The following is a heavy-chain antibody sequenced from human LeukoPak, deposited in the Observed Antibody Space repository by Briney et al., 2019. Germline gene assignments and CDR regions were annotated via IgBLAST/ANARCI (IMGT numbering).Heavy chain of an antibody. CDR1: GGSISSSSYY. CDR3: ARQGTYYYGSGSYVLLNWFDP. V-gene: IGHV4-39*01. Sequence: SETLSLTCTASGGSISSSSYYWGWIRQPPGKGLEWIGSIYYSGSTYYNPSLKSRVTISVDTSKNQFSLKLSSVTAADTAVYYCARQGTYYYGSGSYVLLNWFDPWGQGTLVTVSS. J-gene: IGHJ5*02. D-gene: IGHD3-10*01. CDR2: IYYSGST.